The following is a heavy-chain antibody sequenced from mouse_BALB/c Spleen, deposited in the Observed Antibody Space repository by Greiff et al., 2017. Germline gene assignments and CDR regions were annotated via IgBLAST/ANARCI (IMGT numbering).Heavy chain of an antibody. CDR1: GFTFSSFG. V-gene: IGHV5-17*02. CDR2: ISSGSSTI. CDR3: ARNYRYFDD. J-gene: IGHJ2*01. D-gene: IGHD2-14*01. Sequence: EVHLVESGGGLVQPGGSRKLSCAASGFTFSSFGMHWVRQAPEKGLEWVAYISSGSSTIYYADTVKGRFTISRDNPKNTLFLQRTSLRSEDTAMYYCARNYRYFDDWGKGNTLTVSS.